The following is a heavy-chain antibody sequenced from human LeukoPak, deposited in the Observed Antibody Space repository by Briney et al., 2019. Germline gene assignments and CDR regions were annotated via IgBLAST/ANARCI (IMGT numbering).Heavy chain of an antibody. J-gene: IGHJ4*02. V-gene: IGHV4-39*07. Sequence: PSETLSLTCTVSGGSISSSSHYWGWIRQPPGKELEWIGSIYYSGSTYYNPSLKSRVTISVDTSKNQFSLKLSSVTAADTAVYYCARENIVVVTVDYWGQGTLVTVSS. CDR2: IYYSGST. D-gene: IGHD2-21*02. CDR1: GGSISSSSHY. CDR3: ARENIVVVTVDY.